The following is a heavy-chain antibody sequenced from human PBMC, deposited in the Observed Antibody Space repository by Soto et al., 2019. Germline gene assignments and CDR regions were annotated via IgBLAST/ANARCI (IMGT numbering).Heavy chain of an antibody. CDR2: ISGSGGST. J-gene: IGHJ4*02. CDR3: AKGTYGTGGPFEY. V-gene: IGHV3-23*01. Sequence: GGSLRLSCAASGFTFSIYAMYWVRQAPGKGLEWVSSISGSGGSTFYADSVKGRFTISRDNSKNTLYLQMNSLRAEDTAKYYCAKGTYGTGGPFEYWGQGTLVTVSS. D-gene: IGHD3-10*01. CDR1: GFTFSIYA.